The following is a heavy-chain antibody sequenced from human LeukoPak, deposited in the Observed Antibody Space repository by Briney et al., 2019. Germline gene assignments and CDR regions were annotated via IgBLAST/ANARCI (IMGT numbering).Heavy chain of an antibody. Sequence: PSETLSLTCTVSGGSISSYYWSWIRQPPGKRLEWVGYIHYSGSTNYNPSLKSRVTISLDTSKNQFSLKLSSVTAADTAVYYCARSVGNYNYYYMDVWGKGTTVTVSS. CDR3: ARSVGNYNYYYMDV. D-gene: IGHD4-23*01. CDR2: IHYSGST. J-gene: IGHJ6*03. V-gene: IGHV4-59*08. CDR1: GGSISSYY.